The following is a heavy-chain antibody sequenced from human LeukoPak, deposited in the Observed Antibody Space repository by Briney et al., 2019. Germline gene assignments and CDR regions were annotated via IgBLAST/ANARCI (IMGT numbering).Heavy chain of an antibody. V-gene: IGHV3-48*03. D-gene: IGHD2-2*01. CDR3: ARDLLVPAAYGGVDY. CDR2: ISSSGSTI. Sequence: SGGSLRLSCAASGFTFSSYEMNWVRQAPGKGLEWVSYISSSGSTIYYADSVKGRFTISRDNAKNSLYLQMNSLRAEDTPVYYCARDLLVPAAYGGVDYWGQGTLVTVSS. CDR1: GFTFSSYE. J-gene: IGHJ4*02.